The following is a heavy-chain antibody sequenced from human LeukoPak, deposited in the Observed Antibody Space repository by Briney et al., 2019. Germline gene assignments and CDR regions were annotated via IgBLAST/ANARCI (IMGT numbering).Heavy chain of an antibody. J-gene: IGHJ6*02. CDR3: AAVVPVLHYGMDV. V-gene: IGHV4-39*01. CDR1: GGSLSSSNNY. CDR2: ISYSGGT. D-gene: IGHD2-2*01. Sequence: SETLSVTCTVSGGSLSSSNNYWGWTRQPPGKGLEWFGSISYSGGTSYNPSLRSRVTISVDTSKNQFSLKLSSVTAADTAVYYCAAVVPVLHYGMDVWGQGTTVTVSS.